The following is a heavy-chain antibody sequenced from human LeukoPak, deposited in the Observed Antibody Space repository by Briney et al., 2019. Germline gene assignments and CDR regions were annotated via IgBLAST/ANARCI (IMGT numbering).Heavy chain of an antibody. J-gene: IGHJ4*02. V-gene: IGHV1-24*01. CDR2: FDPEDGET. CDR3: ATLTYSGSYYTLFDY. D-gene: IGHD1-26*01. CDR1: GYTLTELS. Sequence: VSVKVSCKVSGYTLTELSMHWVRQAPGKGLEWMGGFDPEDGETIYAQKFQGRVTMTEDTSTDTAYMELSSLRSEDTAVYYCATLTYSGSYYTLFDYWGQGTLVTVSS.